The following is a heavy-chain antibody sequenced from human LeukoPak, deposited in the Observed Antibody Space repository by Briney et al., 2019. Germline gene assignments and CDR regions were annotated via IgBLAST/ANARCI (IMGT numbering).Heavy chain of an antibody. CDR1: GFTLDDYA. CDR2: ISGDSNSM. CDR3: ARDSSGYSFDY. V-gene: IGHV3-9*01. D-gene: IGHD3-22*01. Sequence: GGSLRLSCTASGFTLDDYAVHWVRQAPGKGLEWVSGISGDSNSMGYAHSVKGRFTISRDNAKSSVYLQMNSLRAEDTAVYYCARDSSGYSFDYWGQGTLVTVSS. J-gene: IGHJ4*02.